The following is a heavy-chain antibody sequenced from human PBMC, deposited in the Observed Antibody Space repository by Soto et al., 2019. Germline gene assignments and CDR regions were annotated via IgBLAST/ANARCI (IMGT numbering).Heavy chain of an antibody. Sequence: PGGSLRLSCAASGFTFSNCAMAWVRQSPGKGLEWVSAISDDAASTYYADSVRGRFTISRDNSRNTLYLQMKSLRGEETAVYYCAKVNTYYYRGMDVWGQGTTVTVSS. CDR3: AKVNTYYYRGMDV. V-gene: IGHV3-23*01. CDR1: GFTFSNCA. CDR2: ISDDAAST. J-gene: IGHJ6*02.